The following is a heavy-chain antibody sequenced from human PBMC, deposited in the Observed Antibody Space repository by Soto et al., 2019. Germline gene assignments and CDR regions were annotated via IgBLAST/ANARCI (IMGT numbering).Heavy chain of an antibody. CDR1: GFTFSSYA. Sequence: PGGSLRLSCAASGFTFSSYAMHWVRQAPGKGLEWVAVISYDGSNKYYADSVKGRFTISRDNSKNTLYLQMNSLRAEDTAVYYCARDLDDSGGRHSYYYYGMDVWGQGTTVTVSS. CDR2: ISYDGSNK. V-gene: IGHV3-30-3*01. D-gene: IGHD2-15*01. CDR3: ARDLDDSGGRHSYYYYGMDV. J-gene: IGHJ6*02.